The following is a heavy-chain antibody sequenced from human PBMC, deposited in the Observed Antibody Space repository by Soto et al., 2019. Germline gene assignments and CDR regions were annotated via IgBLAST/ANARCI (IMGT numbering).Heavy chain of an antibody. CDR1: GYTFTSYY. CDR3: AREPLDYNDSSGYYYRDY. Sequence: ASVKVSCKASGYTFTSYYMHWVRQAPGQGLEWMGIINPSGGSTSYAQKFQGTVTMTRDTSTSTVYMELSSLRSEDTAVYYCAREPLDYNDSSGYYYRDYWGQGTLVTVSS. D-gene: IGHD3-22*01. CDR2: INPSGGST. V-gene: IGHV1-46*01. J-gene: IGHJ4*02.